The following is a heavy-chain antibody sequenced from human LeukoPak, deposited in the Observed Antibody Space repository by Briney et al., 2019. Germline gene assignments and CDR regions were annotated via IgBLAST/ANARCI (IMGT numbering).Heavy chain of an antibody. J-gene: IGHJ4*02. D-gene: IGHD5-12*01. CDR2: IYHSGST. CDR3: ARQIRKWLRGEGYFDY. V-gene: IGHV4-30-2*01. Sequence: SETLSLTCTVSGGSISSGGYYWSWIRQPPGKGLEWIGYIYHSGSTYYNPSLKSRVTISVDRSKNQFSLKLSSVTAADTAVYYCARQIRKWLRGEGYFDYWGQGTLVTVSS. CDR1: GGSISSGGYY.